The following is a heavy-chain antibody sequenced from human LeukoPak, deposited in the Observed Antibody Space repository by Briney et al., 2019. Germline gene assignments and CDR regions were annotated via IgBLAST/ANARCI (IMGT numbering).Heavy chain of an antibody. CDR2: IYYGGST. V-gene: IGHV4-59*01. J-gene: IGHJ4*02. D-gene: IGHD3-10*01. Sequence: PSETLSPTCTVSGGSISNYYWSWIRQPPGKGLERIAYIYYGGSTKYNPSLKSRVSISIDTSENQFSLRLSSVTAADTAVYYCARVGSGSYYNLDYWGQGTLVTVSS. CDR3: ARVGSGSYYNLDY. CDR1: GGSISNYY.